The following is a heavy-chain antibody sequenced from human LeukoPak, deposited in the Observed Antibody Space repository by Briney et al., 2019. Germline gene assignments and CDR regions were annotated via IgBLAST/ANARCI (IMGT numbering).Heavy chain of an antibody. D-gene: IGHD5-18*01. V-gene: IGHV4-39*01. J-gene: IGHJ4*02. CDR2: IHNSEST. CDR3: ARQVTFGYAFAYYFDY. CDR1: GGSISTSSYY. Sequence: PSETLSLTCTVSGGSISTSSYYWGWLRQPPGKGLEWIGNIHNSESTYYNPSLKSRVTMSVDTSKNQFSLKLSSVTAADTAVYDCARQVTFGYAFAYYFDYWGQGSLVTVS.